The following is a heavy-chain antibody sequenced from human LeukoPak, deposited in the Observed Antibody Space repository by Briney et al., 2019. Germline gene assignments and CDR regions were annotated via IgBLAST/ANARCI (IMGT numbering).Heavy chain of an antibody. D-gene: IGHD5-18*01. Sequence: PGGSLRLSCAASGFTFSDYYMSWIRQAPGKGLEWVSYISSSGSTIYYADSVKGRFTISRDNDKNSLYLQMNSLRAEDTAVYYCARAGRRGYSYGYNWFDPWGQGTLVTVSS. CDR3: ARAGRRGYSYGYNWFDP. CDR2: ISSSGSTI. CDR1: GFTFSDYY. V-gene: IGHV3-11*04. J-gene: IGHJ5*02.